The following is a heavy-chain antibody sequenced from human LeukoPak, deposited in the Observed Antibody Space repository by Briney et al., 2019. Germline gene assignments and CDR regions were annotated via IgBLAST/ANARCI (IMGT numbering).Heavy chain of an antibody. CDR1: GFTFSTYA. Sequence: PGGSLRLSCAASGFTFSTYAMSWVRQIPGKGLEWVSSISSSSSYIYYADSVKGRFTISRDNAKNSLYLQMNSLRAEDTAVYYCARGSDGIDFWGQGTMVTVSS. J-gene: IGHJ3*01. CDR2: ISSSSSYI. V-gene: IGHV3-21*01. CDR3: ARGSDGIDF.